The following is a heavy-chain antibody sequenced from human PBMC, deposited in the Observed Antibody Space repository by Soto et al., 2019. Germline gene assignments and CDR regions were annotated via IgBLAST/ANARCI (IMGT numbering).Heavy chain of an antibody. CDR1: GFTFSSYA. CDR2: ISGSGGST. J-gene: IGHJ6*02. CDR3: AKGVSTSRCPYYYGMDV. Sequence: EVQLLESGGGLVQPGGSLRLSCAASGFTFSSYAMSWVRQAPGKGLEWVSAISGSGGSTYYADSVKGRFTISRDNSKNTPYLQMNSLRAEDTAVYYCAKGVSTSRCPYYYGMDVWGQGTTVTVSS. D-gene: IGHD2-2*01. V-gene: IGHV3-23*01.